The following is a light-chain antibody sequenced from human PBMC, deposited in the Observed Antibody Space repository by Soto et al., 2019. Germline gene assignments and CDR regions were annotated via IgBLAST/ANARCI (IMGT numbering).Light chain of an antibody. J-gene: IGKJ1*01. Sequence: ASQSVKTFLVWYQQRPGQAPRLLIYDASHRAAGIPARFSGSGSGTDFTHSSCRLEPDDFAVYYFQQYGSSPWTFRQGTKVDIK. CDR1: QSVKTF. V-gene: IGKV3-20*01. CDR3: QQYGSSPWT. CDR2: DAS.